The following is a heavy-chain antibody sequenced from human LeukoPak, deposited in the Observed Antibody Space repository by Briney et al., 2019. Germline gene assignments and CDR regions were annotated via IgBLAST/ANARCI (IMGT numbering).Heavy chain of an antibody. D-gene: IGHD3-10*01. V-gene: IGHV3-30*18. CDR2: MSADGSLE. Sequence: GKSLRLSCEASGFTFSNYAMNWVRQAPGKGLEWVAIMSADGSLEFYGDSIKGRFAISRDNSKSTLFLQMNNVRANDTAVYYCAKEVWFGDGLDSWGQGTLVTVSS. CDR1: GFTFSNYA. J-gene: IGHJ4*02. CDR3: AKEVWFGDGLDS.